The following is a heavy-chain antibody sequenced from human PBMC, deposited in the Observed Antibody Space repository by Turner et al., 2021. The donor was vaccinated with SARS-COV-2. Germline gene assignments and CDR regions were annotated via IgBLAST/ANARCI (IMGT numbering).Heavy chain of an antibody. CDR2: ISKSTSSI. CDR3: AREITASTYAMDV. V-gene: IGHV3-48*01. CDR1: GFTFSSYS. J-gene: IGHJ6*02. Sequence: EVKLVESGGGSVQPGGSLIPYCAASGFTFSSYSMNWVRQAPGKGLEWVSFISKSTSSIYYADSVRGRFTISRDNAENSLYLQMNSLRAEDTAVYYCAREITASTYAMDVWGQGTTVTVSS. D-gene: IGHD3-10*01.